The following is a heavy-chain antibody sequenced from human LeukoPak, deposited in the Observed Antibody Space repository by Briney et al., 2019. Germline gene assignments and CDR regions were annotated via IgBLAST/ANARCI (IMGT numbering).Heavy chain of an antibody. CDR3: AAVPEMATIKFDY. Sequence: SVKVSCKASGGTFSSYAISWVRQAPGQGLEWMGGIIPIFGTANYAQKFQGRVTITTDESTSTAYMELSSLRSEDTAVYYCAAVPEMATIKFDYWGQGTLDTVSS. V-gene: IGHV1-69*05. CDR2: IIPIFGTA. CDR1: GGTFSSYA. D-gene: IGHD5-24*01. J-gene: IGHJ4*02.